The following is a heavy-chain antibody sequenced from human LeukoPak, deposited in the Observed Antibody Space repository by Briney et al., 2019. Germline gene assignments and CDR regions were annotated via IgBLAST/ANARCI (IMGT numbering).Heavy chain of an antibody. Sequence: PGGSLRLSCAASGFTFSNYGMHWVRQAPGKGLEWVAVSSYDGGTKYYADSVKGRSTISRDNSKDTLYLQMIGLRAEDTAVYYCAKEACGGSCYSDYFDYWGQGTLVTVSS. D-gene: IGHD2-15*01. CDR3: AKEACGGSCYSDYFDY. J-gene: IGHJ4*02. CDR2: SSYDGGTK. CDR1: GFTFSNYG. V-gene: IGHV3-30*18.